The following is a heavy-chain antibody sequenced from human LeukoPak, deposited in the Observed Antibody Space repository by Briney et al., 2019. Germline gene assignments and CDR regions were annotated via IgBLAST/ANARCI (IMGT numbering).Heavy chain of an antibody. D-gene: IGHD3-16*01. CDR2: INSDASTT. J-gene: IGHJ1*01. CDR1: GFNFSGHW. CDR3: TTGGGVYDYVSLH. Sequence: GGSLRLSCAATGFNFSGHWMHWVRQAPGKGLMWVSHINSDASTTTYADSVKGRFTISRDNAKNTLYLQMNSLKSEDTAVYYCTTGGGVYDYVSLHWGQGTLVTVSS. V-gene: IGHV3-74*01.